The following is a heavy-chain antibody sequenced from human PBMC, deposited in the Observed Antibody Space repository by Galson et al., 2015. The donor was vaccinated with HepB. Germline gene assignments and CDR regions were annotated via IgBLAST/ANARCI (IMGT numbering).Heavy chain of an antibody. Sequence: SLRLSCAASGFTIGNYGLHWVRQSPGKGLEWLTIISYDGSDKKYADSVKGRFTVSRDNSKNIMYLQLNSLRLEDTAVYYCVREYNWNYWVYWGQVTLVTVSS. CDR2: ISYDGSDK. CDR3: VREYNWNYWVY. D-gene: IGHD1-7*01. V-gene: IGHV3-30*03. J-gene: IGHJ4*02. CDR1: GFTIGNYG.